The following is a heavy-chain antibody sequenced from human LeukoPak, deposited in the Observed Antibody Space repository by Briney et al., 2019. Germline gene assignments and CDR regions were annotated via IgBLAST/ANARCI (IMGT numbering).Heavy chain of an antibody. CDR2: ISSSGSTI. CDR1: GFTFSSYE. CDR3: ARNADYYGSGSYYGY. V-gene: IGHV3-48*03. J-gene: IGHJ4*02. D-gene: IGHD3-10*01. Sequence: GGSLRLSCEASGFTFSSYEMNWVRQAPGKGLEWVSYISSSGSTIYYGDSVKGRFTISRDNAKNSLYVEMNSLRGEDTAVYYCARNADYYGSGSYYGYWGQGTLVTVSS.